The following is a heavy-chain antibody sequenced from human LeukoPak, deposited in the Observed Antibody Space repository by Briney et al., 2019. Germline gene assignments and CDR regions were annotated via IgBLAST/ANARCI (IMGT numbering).Heavy chain of an antibody. CDR3: ARVSGPGMNEYFHL. Sequence: GGSLRLSCAASGFTFSSYGMNWVRQAPGKGLEWVSYISSSSSTIYYGDSVKGRFTISRDNAKNTLYLQMNSLRAEDTAVYYCARVSGPGMNEYFHLWGQGTLVTVSS. J-gene: IGHJ1*01. CDR1: GFTFSSYG. V-gene: IGHV3-48*04. CDR2: ISSSSSTI. D-gene: IGHD3-10*01.